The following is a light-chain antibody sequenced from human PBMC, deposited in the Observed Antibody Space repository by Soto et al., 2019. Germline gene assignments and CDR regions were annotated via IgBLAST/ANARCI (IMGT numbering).Light chain of an antibody. V-gene: IGKV3-15*01. Sequence: ETVMTQSPATLSVSPGERATLSCRASQTVNSNLAWYRQKPGQAPRLLIYGASTRATGIPARFSGSGSGTEFILTISSLQSEDFGVYYCQQYNNWPPVYTFGQGTKLEI. J-gene: IGKJ2*01. CDR3: QQYNNWPPVYT. CDR1: QTVNSN. CDR2: GAS.